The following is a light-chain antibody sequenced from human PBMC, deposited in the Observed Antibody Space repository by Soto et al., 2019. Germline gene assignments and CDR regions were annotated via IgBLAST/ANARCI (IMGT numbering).Light chain of an antibody. CDR1: SPNIGAGYD. Sequence: QAVVTQPPSVSGAPGQRVTISCTGSSPNIGAGYDVHWYQQLPGTAPKLLIYGNSNRPSGVPDRFSGSKSGTSASLAITGLQAEDEADYYCQSYDSSLSFYVFGTGTKLTVL. CDR2: GNS. CDR3: QSYDSSLSFYV. J-gene: IGLJ1*01. V-gene: IGLV1-40*01.